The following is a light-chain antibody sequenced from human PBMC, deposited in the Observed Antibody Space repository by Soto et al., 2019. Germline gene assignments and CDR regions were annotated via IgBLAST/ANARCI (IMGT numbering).Light chain of an antibody. V-gene: IGKV1-5*03. Sequence: DIQMTQSPSTLSGSVGDRVTITCRASQTISSWLAWYQQKPGKAPKVLIYKASTLKSGVPSRFSGSGSGTEFTLTISSLQPDDFATYYCQQHQSYWSFGQGTKVDIK. CDR3: QQHQSYWS. CDR2: KAS. J-gene: IGKJ1*01. CDR1: QTISSW.